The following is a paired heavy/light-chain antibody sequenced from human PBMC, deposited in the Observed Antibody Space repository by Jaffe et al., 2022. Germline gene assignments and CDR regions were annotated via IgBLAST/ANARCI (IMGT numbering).Light chain of an antibody. J-gene: IGKJ3*01. CDR3: QQRSNWPST. CDR2: DAS. Sequence: EIVLTQSPATLSLSPGERATLSCRASQSVSSYLAWYQQKPGQAPRLLIYDASNRATGIPARFSGSGSGTDFTLTISSLEPEDFAVYYCQQRSNWPSTFGPGTKVDIK. CDR1: QSVSSY. V-gene: IGKV3-11*01.
Heavy chain of an antibody. J-gene: IGHJ4*02. D-gene: IGHD4-17*01. CDR1: GFTFSSYW. V-gene: IGHV3-7*05. Sequence: EVQLVESGGGLVQPGGSLRLSCAASGFTFSSYWMSWVRQAPGKGLEWVANIKQDGSEKYYVDSVKGRFTISRDNAKNSLYLQMNSLRAEDTAVYYCARDTPLGSGLYGDYRLGVTSLYDYWGQGTLVTVSS. CDR2: IKQDGSEK. CDR3: ARDTPLGSGLYGDYRLGVTSLYDY.